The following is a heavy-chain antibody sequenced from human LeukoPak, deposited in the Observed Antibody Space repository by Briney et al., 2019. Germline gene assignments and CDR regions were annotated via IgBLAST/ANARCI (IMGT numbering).Heavy chain of an antibody. CDR2: ISAYNGNT. Sequence: GASVTVSFTSSGYTFTIYGISWVRQAPGQGLEWMGWISAYNGNTNYAQKLQGRVTMTTDTSTSTAYMELRSLRSDDTAVYYCARALLDFWSGYYRYYFDYWGQGTLVTVSS. J-gene: IGHJ4*02. D-gene: IGHD3-3*01. CDR3: ARALLDFWSGYYRYYFDY. CDR1: GYTFTIYG. V-gene: IGHV1-18*01.